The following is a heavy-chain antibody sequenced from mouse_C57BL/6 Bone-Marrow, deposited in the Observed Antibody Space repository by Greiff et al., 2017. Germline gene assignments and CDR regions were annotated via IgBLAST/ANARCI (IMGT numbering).Heavy chain of an antibody. CDR1: GFSINSDCY. D-gene: IGHD1-1*01. CDR2: TFYSGIT. Sequence: EVQLQQSGPSLVRPSQTLSLTCTVTGFSINSDCYWIWIRQFPGNKLEYIGYTFYSGITYYNPSLESRTYITRDTSKNQFSLKLSSVTTEDTATYYCARIADYYGSSYAMDYWGQGTSVTVSS. CDR3: ARIADYYGSSYAMDY. V-gene: IGHV3-3*01. J-gene: IGHJ4*01.